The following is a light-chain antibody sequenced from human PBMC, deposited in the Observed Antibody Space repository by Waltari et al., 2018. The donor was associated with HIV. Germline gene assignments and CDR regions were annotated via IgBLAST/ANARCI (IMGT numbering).Light chain of an antibody. J-gene: IGKJ2*01. CDR2: LAS. CDR1: QSLVHTNGYNY. CDR3: MQALQSPNT. V-gene: IGKV2-28*01. Sequence: DILLTQSPLSLPVTPGEPASIPCRSSQSLVHTNGYNYLDWYLQKPGQSPQLLISLASTRASGVPDRFSGSGSGTDFTLKISRVEAEDVGVYYCMQALQSPNTFGQGTKVEIK.